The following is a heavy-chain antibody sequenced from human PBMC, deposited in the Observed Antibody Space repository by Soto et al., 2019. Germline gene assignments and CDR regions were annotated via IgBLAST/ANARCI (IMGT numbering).Heavy chain of an antibody. CDR2: EYSGST. V-gene: IGHV4-59*08. CDR1: GASISRDH. Sequence: QVQLQESGPGLVKPSETLSLTCTVSGASISRDHWNWIRQPPGKGLEWIGEYSGSTNYNPSLKSRGTLPVNTSKNQSSLKLSPGTAGNTAGYFGATYTNDGGGRGYWGQGTLVTVSS. J-gene: IGHJ4*02. D-gene: IGHD3-16*01. CDR3: ATYTNDGGGRGY.